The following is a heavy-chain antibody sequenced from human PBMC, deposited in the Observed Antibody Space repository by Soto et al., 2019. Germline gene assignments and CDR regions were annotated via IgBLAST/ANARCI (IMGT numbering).Heavy chain of an antibody. CDR2: TYYRSKWYN. CDR1: GDSVSSNSAA. J-gene: IGHJ6*02. CDR3: ARESPLLWFGELGVLNYYYGMDV. Sequence: PSQTLSLTCAISGDSVSSNSAAWNWIRQSPSRGLEWLGRTYYRSKWYNDYAVSVKSRITINPDTSKNQFSLQLNSVTPEDTAVYYCARESPLLWFGELGVLNYYYGMDVWGQGTTVTVSS. D-gene: IGHD3-10*01. V-gene: IGHV6-1*01.